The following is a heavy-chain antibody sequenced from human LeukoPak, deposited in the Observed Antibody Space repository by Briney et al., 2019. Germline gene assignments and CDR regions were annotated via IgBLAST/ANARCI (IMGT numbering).Heavy chain of an antibody. V-gene: IGHV3-49*04. CDR2: IRTEAYDGAT. D-gene: IGHD3-16*01. J-gene: IGHJ6*03. CDR1: GFTFGDYA. CDR3: TRTFGYYYFYMDV. Sequence: PSGGSLRLFCAASGFTFGDYAMSWVRQAPGKGLEWVGFIRTEAYDGATDYGASVKDRFTISRDAVKNIAYLQMNSLNTEDKAVYYCTRTFGYYYFYMDVWGKGTTVIVSS.